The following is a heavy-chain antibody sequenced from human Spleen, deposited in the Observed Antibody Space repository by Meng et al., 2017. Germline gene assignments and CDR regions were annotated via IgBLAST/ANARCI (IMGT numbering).Heavy chain of an antibody. D-gene: IGHD3-10*01. CDR2: IKQDGSEK. V-gene: IGHV3-7*01. CDR1: GFTFSSYS. CDR3: ARVRYYYGSGSYFYFDY. J-gene: IGHJ4*02. Sequence: GGSLRLSCAASGFTFSSYSMNWVRQAPGKGLEWVANIKQDGSEKYYVDSLKGRFTISRDNAKNSLYLQMNSLRAEDTAVYYCARVRYYYGSGSYFYFDYWGQGTLVTVSS.